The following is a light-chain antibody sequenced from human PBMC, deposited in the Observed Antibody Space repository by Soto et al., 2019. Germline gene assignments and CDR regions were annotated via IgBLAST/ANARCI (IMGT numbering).Light chain of an antibody. J-gene: IGKJ1*01. CDR2: LGS. Sequence: DIVMTQSPLSLPVTPGEPASISCRSSQSLLHSNGYNYLDWYLQKPGQSPQLLIFLGSNRASGVPDRFSGSGSGTDFTLKISRVEAEDVGTYYCMQALQLPTCGQGTKVEIK. CDR3: MQALQLPT. V-gene: IGKV2-28*01. CDR1: QSLLHSNGYNY.